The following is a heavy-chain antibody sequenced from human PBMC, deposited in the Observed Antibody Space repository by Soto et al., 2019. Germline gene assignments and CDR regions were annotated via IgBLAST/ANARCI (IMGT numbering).Heavy chain of an antibody. D-gene: IGHD2-2*02. V-gene: IGHV4-59*01. Sequence: SETLSLTCTVSGGSISTYYWGWIRQPPGKGLEWIGNIYHSGSTNYNPSLKSRVTISLDTSKNQFSLKMRSVTAADTAVYYCAREKGYCSSTSCYTRFNWFDPWGQGTLVTVSS. CDR1: GGSISTYY. CDR3: AREKGYCSSTSCYTRFNWFDP. J-gene: IGHJ5*02. CDR2: IYHSGST.